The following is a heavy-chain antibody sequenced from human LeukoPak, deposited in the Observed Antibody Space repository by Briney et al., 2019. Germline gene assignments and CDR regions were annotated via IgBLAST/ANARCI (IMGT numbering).Heavy chain of an antibody. CDR1: GYTFTSYY. V-gene: IGHV1-46*01. Sequence: ASVKVSCKASGYTFTSYYIHWVRQAPGQGLEWMGKINPSGGSTSYAQKFQGRVTMTRDTSTSTAYMELSSLRSDDKAVYYCARTIVDGGTNYWGQGTLVTVSS. CDR3: ARTIVDGGTNY. D-gene: IGHD2-15*01. CDR2: INPSGGST. J-gene: IGHJ4*02.